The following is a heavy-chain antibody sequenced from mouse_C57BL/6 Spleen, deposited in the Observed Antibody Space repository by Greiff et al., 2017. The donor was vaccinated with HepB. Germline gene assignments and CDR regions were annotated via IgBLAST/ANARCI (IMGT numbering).Heavy chain of an antibody. CDR2: IDPEDGET. J-gene: IGHJ3*01. CDR3: ATEGYGSSSLAY. D-gene: IGHD1-1*01. V-gene: IGHV14-2*01. Sequence: EVQLKESGAELVKPGASVKLSCTASGFNIKDYYMHWVKQRTEQGLEWIGRIDPEDGETKYAPKFQGKATITADTSSNTAYLQLSSLTSEDTAVYYCATEGYGSSSLAYWGQGTLVTVSA. CDR1: GFNIKDYY.